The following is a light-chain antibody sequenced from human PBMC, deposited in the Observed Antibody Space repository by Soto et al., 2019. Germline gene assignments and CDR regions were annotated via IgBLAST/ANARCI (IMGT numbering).Light chain of an antibody. CDR1: GGSIASGY. CDR2: EDN. J-gene: IGLJ1*01. CDR3: QSYHSSTPYV. Sequence: NFLLTQPHSVSESPGTTVTISCTRSGGSIASGYVQWYQQRPGSAPTTVIYEDNQRPSVVPDRFSGSIDRSSNSASLTISGLKTEDEADYYCQSYHSSTPYVFGTGTKLTVL. V-gene: IGLV6-57*03.